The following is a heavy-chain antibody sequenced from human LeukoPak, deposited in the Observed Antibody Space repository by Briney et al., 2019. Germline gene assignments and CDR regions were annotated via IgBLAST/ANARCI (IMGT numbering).Heavy chain of an antibody. CDR3: ANRGYCSGGSCYSASQH. Sequence: SGGSLRLSCAASGFTFSSYSMNWVRQAPGKGLEWVSSISSSSSYIYYADSVKGRFTISRDNAKNSLYLQMNSLRAEDTAVYYCANRGYCSGGSCYSASQHWGQGTLVTVSS. CDR1: GFTFSSYS. CDR2: ISSSSSYI. D-gene: IGHD2-15*01. V-gene: IGHV3-21*01. J-gene: IGHJ1*01.